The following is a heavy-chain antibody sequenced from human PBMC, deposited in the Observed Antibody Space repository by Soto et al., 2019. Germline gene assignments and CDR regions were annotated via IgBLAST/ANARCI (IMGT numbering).Heavy chain of an antibody. J-gene: IGHJ3*02. CDR2: ISISSSYI. CDR3: ARMGEDDAFDI. V-gene: IGHV3-21*01. CDR1: GFTFSSYS. Sequence: GGSLRLSCAASGFTFSSYSMNWVRQAPGKGLEWVSSISISSSYIYYADSVKGRFTISRDNAKNSLYLQMNSLRAEDTAVYYCARMGEDDAFDIWGQGTMVTVSS.